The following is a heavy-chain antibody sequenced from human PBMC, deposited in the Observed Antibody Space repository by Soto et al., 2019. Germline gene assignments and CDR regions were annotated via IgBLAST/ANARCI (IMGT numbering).Heavy chain of an antibody. Sequence: QLHLVQSGAVVKKPGASVTVSCSASGYPVTAYYMHWVRQAPGRGLEWMGGINPATGAAKYTQTFQGRVTKTRETSTSTVFLELSGLTSGDTPVFYCASGGGVGVAGSAAFDMWGQGTLVTVSS. J-gene: IGHJ3*02. CDR2: INPATGAA. CDR3: ASGGGVGVAGSAAFDM. V-gene: IGHV1-2*02. D-gene: IGHD3-3*01. CDR1: GYPVTAYY.